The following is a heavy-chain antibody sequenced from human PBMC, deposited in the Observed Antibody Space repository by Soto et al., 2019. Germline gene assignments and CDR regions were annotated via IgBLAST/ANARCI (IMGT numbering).Heavy chain of an antibody. J-gene: IGHJ5*02. V-gene: IGHV4-34*01. CDR3: ARVVVAATDEWFDP. D-gene: IGHD2-15*01. CDR1: GGSFSGYY. Sequence: PSETLSLTCAVYGGSFSGYYWSWIRQPPGKGLEWIGEINHSGSTNYNPSLKSRVTISVDTSKNQFSLKLSSVTAADTAVYYCARVVVAATDEWFDPWGQGTLVTVSS. CDR2: INHSGST.